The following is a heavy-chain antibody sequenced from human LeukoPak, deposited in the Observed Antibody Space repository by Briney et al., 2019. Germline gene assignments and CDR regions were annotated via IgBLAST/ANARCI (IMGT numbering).Heavy chain of an antibody. CDR2: INTRSSSS. CDR1: GFIFSIYN. V-gene: IGHV3-21*01. Sequence: GGSLRLSYAASGFIFSIYNMNWVRQAPGKGLVWVSSINTRSSSSYYADSVKGRFTISRDNAKNSLYLQMNSLRVEDSAVYYCASETDTTMRDWGQGTLVTVSS. J-gene: IGHJ4*02. CDR3: ASETDTTMRD. D-gene: IGHD5-18*01.